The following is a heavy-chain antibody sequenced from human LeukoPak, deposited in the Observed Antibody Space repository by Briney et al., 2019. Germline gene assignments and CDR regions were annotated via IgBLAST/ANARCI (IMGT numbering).Heavy chain of an antibody. Sequence: SETLSLTCAVYGGSFSGYYWSWIRQPPGKGLEWIGEINHSGSTNYNPSLKSRVTISVDTSKNQFSLKLSSVTAADTAVYYCAIDEKTAAGQFDYWGQGTLVTVSS. J-gene: IGHJ4*02. CDR2: INHSGST. D-gene: IGHD6-13*01. CDR3: AIDEKTAAGQFDY. V-gene: IGHV4-34*01. CDR1: GGSFSGYY.